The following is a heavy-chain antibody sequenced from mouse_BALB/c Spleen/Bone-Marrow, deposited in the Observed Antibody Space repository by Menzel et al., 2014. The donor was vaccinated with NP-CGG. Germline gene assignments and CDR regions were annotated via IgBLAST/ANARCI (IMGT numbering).Heavy chain of an antibody. CDR3: ARWLQAMDY. V-gene: IGHV1-67*01. Sequence: VHLVESGPELVRPGVSGKVSCRGSGYTFIDYAMHWVKQSHAKSLEWIGVISTYYGNTNYNQKFKGKATMTVDKSSSTAYMELARLTSEDSAIYYCARWLQAMDYWGQGTSVTVSS. CDR2: ISTYYGNT. CDR1: GYTFIDYA. J-gene: IGHJ4*01. D-gene: IGHD2-2*01.